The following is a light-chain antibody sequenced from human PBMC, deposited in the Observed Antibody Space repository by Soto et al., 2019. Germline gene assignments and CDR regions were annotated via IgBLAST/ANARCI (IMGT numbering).Light chain of an antibody. Sequence: AIRMTLSPSSFSASTGDRVTITCRASQVISSYLAWYQQKPGKAPKLLIYAASTVQSGVPSRFSGSGSGTEFTLTISSLQPEDFATYYCQQLNSYSITFGQGTRLEIK. CDR1: QVISSY. V-gene: IGKV1-8*01. CDR3: QQLNSYSIT. CDR2: AAS. J-gene: IGKJ5*01.